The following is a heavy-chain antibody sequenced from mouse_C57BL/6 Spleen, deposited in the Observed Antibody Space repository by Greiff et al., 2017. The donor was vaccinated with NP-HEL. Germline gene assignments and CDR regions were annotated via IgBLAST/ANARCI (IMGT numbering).Heavy chain of an antibody. CDR3: ARQGLRYPSYWYFDV. CDR2: ISSGSSTI. V-gene: IGHV5-17*01. J-gene: IGHJ1*03. D-gene: IGHD1-1*01. CDR1: GFTFSDYG. Sequence: EVHLVESGGGLVKPGGSLKLSCAASGFTFSDYGMHWVRQAPEKGLEWVAYISSGSSTIYYADTVKGRFTISRDNAKNTLFLQMTSLRSEETAMYYCARQGLRYPSYWYFDVWGTGTTVTVSS.